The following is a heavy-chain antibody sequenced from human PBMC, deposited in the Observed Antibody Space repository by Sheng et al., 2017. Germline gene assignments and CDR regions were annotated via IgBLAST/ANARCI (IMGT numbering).Heavy chain of an antibody. D-gene: IGHD3-22*01. V-gene: IGHV4-59*01. J-gene: IGHJ2*01. CDR1: GGSISSYY. CDR2: IYYSGIT. CDR3: ARVASGYYDSSGYYYGRLSYWYFDL. Sequence: QVQLQESGPGLVKPSETLSLTCTVSGGSISSYYWSWIRQPPGKGLEWIGYIYYSGITNYNPSLKSRVTISVDTSKNQFSLKLSSVTAADTAVYYCARVASGYYDSSGYYYGRLSYWYFDLWGRGT.